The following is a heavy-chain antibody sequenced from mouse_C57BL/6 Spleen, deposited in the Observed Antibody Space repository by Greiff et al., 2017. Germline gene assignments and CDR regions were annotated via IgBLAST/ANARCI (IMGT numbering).Heavy chain of an antibody. J-gene: IGHJ4*01. CDR3: SRHRYGYDAMDY. CDR1: GFSLTSYG. Sequence: VKLMESGPGLVAPSQSLSITCTVSGFSLTSYGVHWVRQPPGKGLEWLVVIWSDGSTNYNSALKSRLCISNDNSKSQNFLKMNSLQTDDTAMYYCSRHRYGYDAMDYWGQGTSVTVSS. CDR2: IWSDGST. D-gene: IGHD2-10*02. V-gene: IGHV2-6-1*01.